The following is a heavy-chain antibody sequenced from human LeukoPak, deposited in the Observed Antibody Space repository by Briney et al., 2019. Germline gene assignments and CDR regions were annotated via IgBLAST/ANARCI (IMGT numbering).Heavy chain of an antibody. CDR3: AKDARWLVPSL. CDR2: ISYDGSNE. Sequence: PGGSLRLSCAASGFTSSSYVMHWVRQAPGKGLEWVAIISYDGSNEYYADSVKGRFTISRDNSKNTLYLQMNSLRAADTAVYYCAKDARWLVPSLWGQGTLVTVSS. J-gene: IGHJ4*02. V-gene: IGHV3-30*04. CDR1: GFTSSSYV. D-gene: IGHD6-19*01.